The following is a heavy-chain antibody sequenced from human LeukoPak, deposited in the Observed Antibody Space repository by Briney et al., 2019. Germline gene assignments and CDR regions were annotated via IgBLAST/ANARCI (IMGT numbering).Heavy chain of an antibody. CDR1: GGSFSGYY. J-gene: IGHJ4*02. V-gene: IGHV4-34*01. CDR2: INHSGST. CDR3: ARHRNGAYGDFFDY. Sequence: SETLSLTCAVYGGSFSGYYWSWIRQPPGKGLEWIGEINHSGSTNYNPSLKSRVTISVDTSKNQFSLKLSSVTAADTAVYYCARHRNGAYGDFFDYWGQGTLVTVSS. D-gene: IGHD4-17*01.